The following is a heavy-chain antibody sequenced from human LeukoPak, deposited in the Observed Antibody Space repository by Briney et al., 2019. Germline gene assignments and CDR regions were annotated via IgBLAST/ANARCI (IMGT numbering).Heavy chain of an antibody. CDR2: IYYSGST. J-gene: IGHJ6*02. CDR1: GGSISSYY. Sequence: SETLSLTCTVPGGSISSYYWSWIRQPPGKGLEWIGYIYYSGSTNYNPSLKSRVTISVDTSKNQFSLKLSSVTAADTAVYYCARDLGPYSSSRSPYYYGMDVWGQGTTVTVSS. CDR3: ARDLGPYSSSRSPYYYGMDV. V-gene: IGHV4-59*01. D-gene: IGHD6-6*01.